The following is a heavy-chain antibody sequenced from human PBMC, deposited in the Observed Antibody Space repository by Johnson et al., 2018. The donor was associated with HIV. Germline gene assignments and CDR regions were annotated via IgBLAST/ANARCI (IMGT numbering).Heavy chain of an antibody. CDR3: AKVVTASTSWLDDALDI. CDR1: GFTFSSYG. J-gene: IGHJ3*02. D-gene: IGHD6-13*01. CDR2: IWYDGSSK. V-gene: IGHV3-33*06. Sequence: QEQLVESGGGLVQPGRSLRLSCAASGFTFSSYGMHWVRQAPGKGLEWVSLIWYDGSSKYYADSVKGRFTISRDNSKNALYLQMNSLRAEDTAVYYCAKVVTASTSWLDDALDIWGQGTMVTVSS.